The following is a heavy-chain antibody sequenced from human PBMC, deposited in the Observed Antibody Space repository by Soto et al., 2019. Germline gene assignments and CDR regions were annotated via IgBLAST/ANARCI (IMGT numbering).Heavy chain of an antibody. J-gene: IGHJ6*02. Sequence: SETLSLTCTVSGASISSYYWSWIRQPPGKGLEWIGYIYYTGSTNYNPSLKSRVTISLDTSKNQFSLKLSSVTAADTAVYYCARVLSPIENSELFPPPVPGYYYGMDVWGQGTTVTVSS. CDR3: ARVLSPIENSELFPPPVPGYYYGMDV. CDR1: GASISSYY. V-gene: IGHV4-59*01. D-gene: IGHD3-10*01. CDR2: IYYTGST.